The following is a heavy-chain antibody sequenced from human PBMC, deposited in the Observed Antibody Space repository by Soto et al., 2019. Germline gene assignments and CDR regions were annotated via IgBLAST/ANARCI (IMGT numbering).Heavy chain of an antibody. J-gene: IGHJ2*01. CDR1: GFTFSGYV. CDR3: ARKVSGSTGRPDLWYFDL. Sequence: EVQLLDSGGGLVQPGGSLRLSCAASGFTFSGYVLTWVRPAPGKGLEWVSAISGGGDATFYADSVKGRFTISRDNSKNTLYLQMNTLRAEDTAVYYCARKVSGSTGRPDLWYFDLWGRGTLVTVSS. V-gene: IGHV3-23*01. CDR2: ISGGGDAT. D-gene: IGHD3-10*01.